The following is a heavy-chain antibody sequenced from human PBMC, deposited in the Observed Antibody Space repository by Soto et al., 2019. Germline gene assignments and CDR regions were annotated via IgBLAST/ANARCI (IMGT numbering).Heavy chain of an antibody. D-gene: IGHD5-18*01. CDR2: ISNSGGIT. J-gene: IGHJ4*02. Sequence: DVQLLESGGDLVQPGGSLRLSCVASGFSFGNYAMNWVRQDPGKGLQWVASISNSGGITYYADSVKGRFTISRDNSENTLFLQLNSLRVEDTAIYYCAKDWMGLGYFFEYWGQGTLVTVSA. CDR1: GFSFGNYA. V-gene: IGHV3-23*01. CDR3: AKDWMGLGYFFEY.